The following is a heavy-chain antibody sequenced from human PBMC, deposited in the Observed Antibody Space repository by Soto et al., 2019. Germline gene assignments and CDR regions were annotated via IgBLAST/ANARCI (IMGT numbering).Heavy chain of an antibody. CDR3: ATQPSQYYYDSSGYPPPFDY. CDR2: IYYSGST. D-gene: IGHD3-22*01. J-gene: IGHJ4*02. V-gene: IGHV4-59*01. CDR1: GGSISSYY. Sequence: PSETLSLTCTVSGGSISSYYWSWIRQPPGKGLEWIGYIYYSGSTNYNPSLKSRVTISVDTSKNQFSLKLSSVTAADTAVYYCATQPSQYYYDSSGYPPPFDYWGQGTLVTVSS.